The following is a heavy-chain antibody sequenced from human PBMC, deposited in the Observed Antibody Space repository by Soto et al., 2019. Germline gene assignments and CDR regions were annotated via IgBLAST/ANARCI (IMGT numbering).Heavy chain of an antibody. CDR3: ARFKGCSGGSCYPYFDY. D-gene: IGHD2-15*01. V-gene: IGHV3-30-3*01. J-gene: IGHJ4*02. CDR2: MSYDGSNK. CDR1: GFTFSSYA. Sequence: QVQLVESGGGVVQPGRSLRLSCAASGFTFSSYAMHWVRQAPGKGLEWVAVMSYDGSNKYYADSVKGRFTISRDTSKNTLELQRHGLRAEYTAVYYCARFKGCSGGSCYPYFDYWGQGTLVTVSS.